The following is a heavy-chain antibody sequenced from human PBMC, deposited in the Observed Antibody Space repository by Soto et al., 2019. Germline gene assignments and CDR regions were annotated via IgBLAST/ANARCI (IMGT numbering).Heavy chain of an antibody. D-gene: IGHD3-10*01. CDR2: ISFDGSTE. Sequence: QVQLVESGGGVVQPGRSLRLSCAASGFTFISYAMHWVRQAPGKGLEWVAVISFDGSTEYDADSVKGRFTISRDNSKNTVYLQMNSLRSEDTAVYYCARSRHGSGSYTHFYYGLDVWGQGTTVTVSS. CDR3: ARSRHGSGSYTHFYYGLDV. J-gene: IGHJ6*02. CDR1: GFTFISYA. V-gene: IGHV3-30-3*01.